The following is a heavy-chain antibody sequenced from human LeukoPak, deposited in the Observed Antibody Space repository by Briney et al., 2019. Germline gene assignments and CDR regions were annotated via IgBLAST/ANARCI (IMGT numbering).Heavy chain of an antibody. CDR2: ISYDGSNK. J-gene: IGHJ3*02. V-gene: IGHV3-30*14. Sequence: GRSLRLSCAASGFTFSSYAMHWVRQAPGKGLEWVAVISYDGSNKYYADSVKGRFTISRDNSKNTLYLQMNSLRAEDTAVYYCATLDIVVVPAARPDAFDIWGQGTMVTVSS. D-gene: IGHD2-2*03. CDR1: GFTFSSYA. CDR3: ATLDIVVVPAARPDAFDI.